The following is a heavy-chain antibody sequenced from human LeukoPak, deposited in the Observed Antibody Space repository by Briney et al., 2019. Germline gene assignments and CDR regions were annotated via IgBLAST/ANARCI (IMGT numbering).Heavy chain of an antibody. J-gene: IGHJ6*02. CDR3: ARAPDGGYGGYYYYGMDV. D-gene: IGHD4-23*01. Sequence: PSETLSLTCTVSGGSISSYYWSWIRQPPGKGLEWIGYIYYSGSTNYNPSLKSRVTISVDTSKNQFSLKLGSVTAADTAVYYCARAPDGGYGGYYYYGMDVWGQGTTVTVSS. CDR2: IYYSGST. CDR1: GGSISSYY. V-gene: IGHV4-59*01.